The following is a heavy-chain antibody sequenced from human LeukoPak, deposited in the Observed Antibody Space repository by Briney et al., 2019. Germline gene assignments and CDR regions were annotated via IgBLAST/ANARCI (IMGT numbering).Heavy chain of an antibody. CDR1: GGSISSGGYY. Sequence: SQTLSLTCTVSGGSISSGGYYGSWIRQHPGKGLEWIGYIYYSGSTYYNPSLKSRVTISVDTSKNQFSLKLSSVTAADTAVYYCARDVPYSSNKDLNYYYGMDVWGQGTTVTVSS. CDR3: ARDVPYSSNKDLNYYYGMDV. V-gene: IGHV4-31*03. D-gene: IGHD6-13*01. J-gene: IGHJ6*02. CDR2: IYYSGST.